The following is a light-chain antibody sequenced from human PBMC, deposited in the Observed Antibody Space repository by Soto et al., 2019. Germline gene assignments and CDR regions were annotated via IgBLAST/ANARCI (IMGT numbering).Light chain of an antibody. Sequence: DLQMTQSPSSASASVGDTVTITCRASQDISTGLAWYQHKPGKAPKLLIYDASTWQSGVPSRFSGSGSRKDFTLTISSLQPADFTGYYCQQGNSFSTFGGGTKVELK. V-gene: IGKV1D-12*01. CDR1: QDISTG. CDR3: QQGNSFST. J-gene: IGKJ4*01. CDR2: DAS.